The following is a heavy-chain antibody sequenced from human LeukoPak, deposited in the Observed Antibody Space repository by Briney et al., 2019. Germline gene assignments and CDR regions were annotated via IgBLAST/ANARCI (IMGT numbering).Heavy chain of an antibody. J-gene: IGHJ4*02. V-gene: IGHV3-23*01. D-gene: IGHD2-15*01. CDR2: ISGSGGST. CDR3: AKSTPVAVTRISIDY. CDR1: AFTSSGYA. Sequence: GGALRLSCAVSAFTSSGYAMSWFRQAPGKGGEWVASISGSGGSTFYTDSVKGRFTISRDNSENTLYLQMDSLRAEDTALYYCAKSTPVAVTRISIDYWGQGTLVTVSS.